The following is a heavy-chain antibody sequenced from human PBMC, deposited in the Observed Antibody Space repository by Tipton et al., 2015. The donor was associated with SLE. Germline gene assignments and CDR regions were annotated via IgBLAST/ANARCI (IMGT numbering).Heavy chain of an antibody. D-gene: IGHD3-22*01. CDR1: AYTFTAYY. CDR2: IWYDGGNK. Sequence: SGPEVKKPGASVKVSCKASAYTFTAYYVHWVRQAPGKGLEWVAVIWYDGGNKYYGDSVKGRFTISRDNSKNTLYLQMNSLRAEDTAVYYCATQITMRDAFDIWGQGTMVTVSS. CDR3: ATQITMRDAFDI. J-gene: IGHJ3*02. V-gene: IGHV3-30*02.